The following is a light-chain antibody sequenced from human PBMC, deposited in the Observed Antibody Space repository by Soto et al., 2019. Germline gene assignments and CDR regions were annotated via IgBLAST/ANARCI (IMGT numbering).Light chain of an antibody. CDR3: QQYHTDWT. CDR1: ESIDNW. CDR2: AAS. V-gene: IGKV1-5*01. Sequence: DIQMSQSPSTLSASVGDTVPIPCRASESIDNWLAWYQQKPGKAPKLLIFAASTLVRGVPSRFSGRGSGTEFTLTISSLQADDYATFYCQQYHTDWTFGQGTKV. J-gene: IGKJ1*01.